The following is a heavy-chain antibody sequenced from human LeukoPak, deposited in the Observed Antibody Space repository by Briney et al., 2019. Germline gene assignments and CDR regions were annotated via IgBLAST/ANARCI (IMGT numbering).Heavy chain of an antibody. CDR3: FVWFGGLSLGDAFDI. CDR1: GYTFTSYD. CDR2: MNPNSGNT. D-gene: IGHD3-10*01. Sequence: ASVKVSCKASGYTFTSYDINWVRQATGQGLEWMGWMNPNSGNTGYAQKFQGRVTMTRNTSISTAYMELSSLRSEDTAVYYCFVWFGGLSLGDAFDIWGQGTMVTVSS. J-gene: IGHJ3*02. V-gene: IGHV1-8*01.